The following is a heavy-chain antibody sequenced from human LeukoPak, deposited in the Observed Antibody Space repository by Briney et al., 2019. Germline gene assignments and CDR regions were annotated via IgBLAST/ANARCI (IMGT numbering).Heavy chain of an antibody. CDR1: SGSVNSYY. D-gene: IGHD3-22*01. Sequence: SETLSLTCTVSSGSVNSYYWSWIRQPPGKGLEWIGYIYYSGSTYYNPSLKSRVTISVDTSKNQFSLKLSSVTAADTAVYYCAREYYYDSSGSGTYYYYYGMDVWGQGTTVTVSS. CDR3: AREYYYDSSGSGTYYYYYGMDV. J-gene: IGHJ6*02. V-gene: IGHV4-59*02. CDR2: IYYSGST.